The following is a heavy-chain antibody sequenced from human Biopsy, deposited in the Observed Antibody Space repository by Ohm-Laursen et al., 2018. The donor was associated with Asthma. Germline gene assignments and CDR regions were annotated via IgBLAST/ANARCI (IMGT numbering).Heavy chain of an antibody. J-gene: IGHJ6*02. CDR2: IIPIFETA. V-gene: IGHV1-69*01. CDR3: ARDVSYGSGGSGV. Sequence: SSVKVSCKAPGGTFSSYEINWVRQAPGQGLEWMGGIIPIFETAHYAQKFRGRITINADESTSTIYMVLSSLRSEDTAVYYCARDVSYGSGGSGVWGQGTMVTVSS. D-gene: IGHD3-10*01. CDR1: GGTFSSYE.